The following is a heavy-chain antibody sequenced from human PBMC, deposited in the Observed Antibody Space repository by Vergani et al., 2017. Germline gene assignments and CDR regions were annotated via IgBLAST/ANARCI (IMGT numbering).Heavy chain of an antibody. J-gene: IGHJ6*03. CDR2: IYSSGST. Sequence: QVQLQESGPGQVKPSQTLSLTCAVSGGSISSGGYYWSWIRKHRGKGLGWIWYIYSSGSTYYNPSLQSRVTISVDTSNNQFSQKLSSVTAADTAVYYCARHAIVATIIGYYYYYMDFWGKGTTVTVSS. CDR3: ARHAIVATIIGYYYYYMDF. CDR1: GGSISSGGYY. D-gene: IGHD5-12*01. V-gene: IGHV4-31*11.